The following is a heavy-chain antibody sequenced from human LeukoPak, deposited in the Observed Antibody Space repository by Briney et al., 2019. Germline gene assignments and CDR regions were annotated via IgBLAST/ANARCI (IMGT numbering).Heavy chain of an antibody. V-gene: IGHV3-21*01. J-gene: IGHJ3*02. CDR2: ISSSSSVI. Sequence: PGGSLRLSCAASGFXFSSYSMNWVRQAPGKGLEWVSSISSSSSVIFYADSVKGRFTISRDNAKNSLYLQMNSLRAEDTAVYYCARGGAGRTEDDVFDIWGQGTMVTVSS. CDR1: GFXFSSYS. CDR3: ARGGAGRTEDDVFDI. D-gene: IGHD1-1*01.